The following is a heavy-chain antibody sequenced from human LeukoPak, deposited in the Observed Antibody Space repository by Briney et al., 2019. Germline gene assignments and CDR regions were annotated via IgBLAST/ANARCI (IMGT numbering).Heavy chain of an antibody. J-gene: IGHJ4*01. CDR2: MKEDGSEI. CDR1: VFTFSDYW. D-gene: IGHD1-1*01. Sequence: GGSLRLSCASSVFTFSDYWMTWVRQAPGKGLEWVANMKEDGSEIFYADSVKGRFTLSRDNAENSLFLQMSSLRAEDTAVYYCTVEXRXLFTANWPYXGHGTLVTVST. CDR3: TVEXRXLFTANWPY. V-gene: IGHV3-7*01.